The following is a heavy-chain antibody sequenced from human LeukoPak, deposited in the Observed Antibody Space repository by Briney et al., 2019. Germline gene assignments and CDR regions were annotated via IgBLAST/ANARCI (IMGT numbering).Heavy chain of an antibody. D-gene: IGHD3-16*01. Sequence: SETLSLTCALYGASFRAYYWSWIRQAPGKGLEWIGEINDSGHGRYNASLKSRVTMSVDTSKNQLSLKLKSVTAADTAVYYCASSRDLYLDAFTSYWYFDVWGRGSLVTVSS. CDR2: INDSGHG. V-gene: IGHV4-34*01. CDR3: ASSRDLYLDAFTSYWYFDV. CDR1: GASFRAYY. J-gene: IGHJ2*01.